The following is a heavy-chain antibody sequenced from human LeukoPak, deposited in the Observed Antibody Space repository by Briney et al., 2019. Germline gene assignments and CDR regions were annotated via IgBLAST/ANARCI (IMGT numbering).Heavy chain of an antibody. J-gene: IGHJ4*02. CDR1: GGSISSYY. V-gene: IGHV4-59*01. Sequence: PSETLSLTCTVSGGSISSYYWSWLRQPPGKGMEWLGYIYYSETTNYNPSLKSRVTISVDTSKNQFSLKLSSVTAADTAVYYCARFRLYYFDYWGQGTLVTVSS. CDR2: IYYSETT. CDR3: ARFRLYYFDY.